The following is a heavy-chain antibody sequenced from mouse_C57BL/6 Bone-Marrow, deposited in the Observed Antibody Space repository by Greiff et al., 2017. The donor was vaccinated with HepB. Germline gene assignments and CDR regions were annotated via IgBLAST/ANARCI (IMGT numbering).Heavy chain of an antibody. Sequence: VQLQQSGPELVKPGASVKISCKASGYTFTDYYMNWVKQSHGKSLEWIGDINPNNGGTSYNQKFKGKATLTVDKSSSTAYMELRSLTSEDSAVYYCARSNWDVDFDYWGQGTTLTVSS. J-gene: IGHJ2*01. D-gene: IGHD4-1*01. CDR3: ARSNWDVDFDY. V-gene: IGHV1-26*01. CDR2: INPNNGGT. CDR1: GYTFTDYY.